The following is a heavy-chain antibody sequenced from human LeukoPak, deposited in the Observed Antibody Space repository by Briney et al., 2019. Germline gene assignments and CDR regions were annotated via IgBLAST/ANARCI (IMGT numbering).Heavy chain of an antibody. D-gene: IGHD6-13*01. CDR1: GGSISSYY. Sequence: SETLSLTCTVSGGSISSYYWSWIRQSPGKGLEWIAYIHSSGSTNYNPSLRSRVTISVDTSKNQFSLNLSSLTAADTAVYYCARHREKSSTYSGIDWFDPWGQGTLVTVSS. CDR3: ARHREKSSTYSGIDWFDP. CDR2: IHSSGST. V-gene: IGHV4-59*08. J-gene: IGHJ5*02.